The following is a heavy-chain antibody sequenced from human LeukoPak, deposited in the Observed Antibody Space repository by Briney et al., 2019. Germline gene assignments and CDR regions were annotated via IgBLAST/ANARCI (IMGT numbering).Heavy chain of an antibody. CDR2: INPNSGGT. Sequence: ASVKVSCKASGYTFTGYYTHWVRQAPGQGLEWMGWINPNSGGTNYAQKFQGRVTMTRDTSISTAYMELSRLRSDDTAVYYCARRTMVRGGGFDYWGQGTLVTVSS. D-gene: IGHD3-10*01. V-gene: IGHV1-2*02. CDR3: ARRTMVRGGGFDY. J-gene: IGHJ4*02. CDR1: GYTFTGYY.